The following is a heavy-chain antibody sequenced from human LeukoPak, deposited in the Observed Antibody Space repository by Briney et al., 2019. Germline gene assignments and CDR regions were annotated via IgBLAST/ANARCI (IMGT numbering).Heavy chain of an antibody. D-gene: IGHD3-16*01. Sequence: PGGSLRLSCAASGFTYSNYGMHWVRQAPGKGLEWVALIWYEGSNEDHADSVKGRFTISRDNSKSTLYLQMNSLRAEDTALYYCARRGTPGSSDVFDMWGEGTMVTVSS. CDR2: IWYEGSNE. J-gene: IGHJ3*02. CDR1: GFTYSNYG. CDR3: ARRGTPGSSDVFDM. V-gene: IGHV3-33*01.